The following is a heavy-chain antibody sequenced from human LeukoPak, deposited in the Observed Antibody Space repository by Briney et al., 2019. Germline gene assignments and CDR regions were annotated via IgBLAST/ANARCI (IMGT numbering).Heavy chain of an antibody. CDR1: GFTFNTYW. V-gene: IGHV3-15*01. Sequence: GGSLRLSCAASGFTFNTYWMTWVRQAPGKGLEWVGRIKRKTVGGTTDYAAPVKGRFTISRDDSKDTLYLQMNSLIIADTGVYYCTTCGYSGYDSNYWGQGVLVTVSS. CDR2: IKRKTVGGTT. CDR3: TTCGYSGYDSNY. D-gene: IGHD5-12*01. J-gene: IGHJ4*02.